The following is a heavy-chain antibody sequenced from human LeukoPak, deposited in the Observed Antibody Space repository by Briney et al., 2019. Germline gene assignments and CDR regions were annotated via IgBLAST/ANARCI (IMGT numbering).Heavy chain of an antibody. CDR1: GFTFSSYS. CDR3: ARAGGPYYYDSSGSYYGVSSAFDI. Sequence: GGSLRLSCAASGFTFSSYSMNWVGQAPGKGLHWVSSISSSSSYIYYADSVKGRFTISRDNAKNSLYLQMNSLRAEDTAVYYCARAGGPYYYDSSGSYYGVSSAFDIWGQGTMVTVSS. D-gene: IGHD3-22*01. V-gene: IGHV3-21*01. CDR2: ISSSSSYI. J-gene: IGHJ3*02.